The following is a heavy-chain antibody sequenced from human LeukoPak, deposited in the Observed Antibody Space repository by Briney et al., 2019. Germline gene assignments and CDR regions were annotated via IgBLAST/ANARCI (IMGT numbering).Heavy chain of an antibody. CDR3: ARSPGPYCSSTSCYTYYYYYMDV. D-gene: IGHD2-2*02. J-gene: IGHJ6*03. Sequence: GESLKISCKGSGYSFTSYWIGWVRQVPGKGLEWRGIIYPGDSNTRYSPSFQGQVTISADKSISTAYLQWSSLKASDTAMYYCARSPGPYCSSTSCYTYYYYYMDVWGKGTTVTVSS. CDR1: GYSFTSYW. CDR2: IYPGDSNT. V-gene: IGHV5-51*01.